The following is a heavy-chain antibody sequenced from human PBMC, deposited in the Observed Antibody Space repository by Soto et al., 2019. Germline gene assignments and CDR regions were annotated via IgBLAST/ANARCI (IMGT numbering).Heavy chain of an antibody. J-gene: IGHJ6*02. D-gene: IGHD3-16*01. CDR3: ARGLSPGGTNYYYGMDV. V-gene: IGHV3-66*01. CDR1: GFTVSNNY. Sequence: PGGSLRLSCAASGFTVSNNYMGWVRQAPGKGLEWVSIVFSGGTTNYADSVKGRFTISRDHSENTLYLQMNSLRAEDAAVYYCARGLSPGGTNYYYGMDVWGQGTTVTVSS. CDR2: VFSGGTT.